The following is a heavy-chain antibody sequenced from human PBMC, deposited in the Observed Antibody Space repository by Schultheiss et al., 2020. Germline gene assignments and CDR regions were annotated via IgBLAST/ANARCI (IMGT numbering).Heavy chain of an antibody. CDR1: GGSISSGSYY. D-gene: IGHD5-24*01. Sequence: SETLSLTCTVSGGSISSGSYYWSWIRQPAGKGLEWIGRIYTSGSTNYNPSLKSRVTISVDTSKNQFSLKLSSVTAADTAVYYCAREMATIWWGNDYWGQGTLVTVSS. CDR3: AREMATIWWGNDY. CDR2: IYTSGST. V-gene: IGHV4-61*02. J-gene: IGHJ4*02.